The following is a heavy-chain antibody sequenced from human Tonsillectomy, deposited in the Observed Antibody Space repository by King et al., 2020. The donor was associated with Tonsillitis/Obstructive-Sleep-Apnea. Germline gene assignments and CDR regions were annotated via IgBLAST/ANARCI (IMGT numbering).Heavy chain of an antibody. CDR1: GGSISSSSHY. J-gene: IGHJ6*03. CDR2: IYYSGST. CDR3: ASSYCRGTRCHTCDYYMDV. V-gene: IGHV4-39*01. Sequence: QLQESGPGLVKPSETLSLTCTVSGGSISSSSHYWAWIRQPPGKGLEWIGSIYYSGSTYYNPSLKSRVTISVDASKNQFSLELRSVTATDTAVYSCASSYCRGTRCHTCDYYMDVWGKGTTVTVSS. D-gene: IGHD2-2*02.